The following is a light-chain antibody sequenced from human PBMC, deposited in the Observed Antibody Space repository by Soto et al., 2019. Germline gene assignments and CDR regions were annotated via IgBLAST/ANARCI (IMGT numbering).Light chain of an antibody. CDR1: NIDVGGYNY. J-gene: IGLJ1*01. CDR2: DVS. CDR3: SSYTSSLYV. V-gene: IGLV2-14*01. Sequence: QSALNQPSSVSGSPGQSITISFPGTNIDVGGYNYVSWYQQHPGKAPKLMIYDVSNRPSGVSNRFSGSKSGNTASLTISGLQAEDEADYYCSSYTSSLYVFGTGTKVTVL.